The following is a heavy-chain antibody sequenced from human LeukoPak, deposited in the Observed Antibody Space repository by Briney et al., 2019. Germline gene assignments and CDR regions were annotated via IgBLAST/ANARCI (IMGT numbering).Heavy chain of an antibody. V-gene: IGHV7-4-1*02. CDR3: ARAGQQLVVAGLNWFDP. J-gene: IGHJ5*02. Sequence: GASVKVSCKASGYTFTSYAMNWVRQAPGQGLEWMGWINTNTGNPTYAQGFTGRFVFSLDTTVSTAYLQISSLKAEDTAVYYCARAGQQLVVAGLNWFDPWGQGTLVTVSS. D-gene: IGHD6-13*01. CDR2: INTNTGNP. CDR1: GYTFTSYA.